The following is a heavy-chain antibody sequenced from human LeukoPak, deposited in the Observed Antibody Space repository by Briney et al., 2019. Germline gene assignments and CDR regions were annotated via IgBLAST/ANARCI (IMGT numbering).Heavy chain of an antibody. D-gene: IGHD2-2*01. V-gene: IGHV3-23*01. CDR1: GFTFSSYA. J-gene: IGHJ6*03. Sequence: HPGGSLRLSCAASGFTFSSYAWSWVRQPPGKGLEWVSAISGSGGSPYYEDSVKGRFTISRDNSKNTLYLQMNSLRAEDTAVYYCAKPQGDIVVVPAAPPYYYYYYYMDVWGKGTTVTVSS. CDR3: AKPQGDIVVVPAAPPYYYYYYYMDV. CDR2: ISGSGGSP.